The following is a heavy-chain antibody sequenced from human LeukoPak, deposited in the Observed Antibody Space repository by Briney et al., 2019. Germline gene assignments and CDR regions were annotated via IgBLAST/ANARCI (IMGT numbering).Heavy chain of an antibody. J-gene: IGHJ4*02. CDR3: ARVAEAAAFDS. V-gene: IGHV3-21*06. CDR2: ISRNSRYI. CDR1: GFSFSTYS. Sequence: GGSLRLSCAASGFSFSTYSMNWVRQAPGKGLEWVSSISRNSRYIYYADSMRGRFTISRDNAKNSLYLQMNSLKPEDTAVYYCARVAEAAAFDSWGQGTLVTVSS. D-gene: IGHD6-13*01.